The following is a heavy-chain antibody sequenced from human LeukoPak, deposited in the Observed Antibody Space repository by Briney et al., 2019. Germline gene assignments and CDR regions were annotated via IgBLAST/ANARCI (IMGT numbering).Heavy chain of an antibody. CDR1: GGSISSGGYY. J-gene: IGHJ1*01. V-gene: IGHV4-31*03. CDR2: IYYSGST. Sequence: PSETLSLTCTVSGGSISSGGYYWSWIRQHPGKGLEWIGYIYYSGSTYYNPSLKSRVTISVDTSKNQFSLKLSSVTAADTAVYYCARDPYSSSWYGYFQHWGQGTLVTVSS. CDR3: ARDPYSSSWYGYFQH. D-gene: IGHD6-13*01.